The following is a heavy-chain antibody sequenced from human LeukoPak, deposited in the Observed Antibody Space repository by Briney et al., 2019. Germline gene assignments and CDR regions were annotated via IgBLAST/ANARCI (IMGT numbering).Heavy chain of an antibody. J-gene: IGHJ4*02. CDR2: INPNSGGT. CDR3: ARGALRFLEWLSPLDY. CDR1: GYTFTGYY. D-gene: IGHD3-3*01. V-gene: IGHV1-2*02. Sequence: ASVKVSCKASGYTFTGYYMHWVRQAPGQGLEWMGWINPNSGGTNYAQKFQGRVTMTRDTSISTAYMALSRLRSDDTAVYYCARGALRFLEWLSPLDYWGQGTLVTVSS.